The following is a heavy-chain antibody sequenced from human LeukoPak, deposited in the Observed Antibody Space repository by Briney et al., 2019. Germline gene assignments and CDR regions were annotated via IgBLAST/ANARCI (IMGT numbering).Heavy chain of an antibody. J-gene: IGHJ4*02. D-gene: IGHD2-2*02. Sequence: PGGSLRLSCATSGFTFSNYAMGWVRQAPGKGLEWDSGISGSAGSTYYADSVKGRFTISRDNSKNTLYLQMNSLRAEDTAVYYCSRGRYCSSTSCYIDYWGQGTLVTVAS. CDR1: GFTFSNYA. CDR3: SRGRYCSSTSCYIDY. V-gene: IGHV3-23*01. CDR2: ISGSAGST.